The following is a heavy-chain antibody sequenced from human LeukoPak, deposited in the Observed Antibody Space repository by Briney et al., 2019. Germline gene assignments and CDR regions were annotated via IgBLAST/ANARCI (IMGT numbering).Heavy chain of an antibody. D-gene: IGHD5-18*01. V-gene: IGHV4-59*12. CDR2: IYHSGST. Sequence: SETLSLTCSVSGGSISSYYWNWIWQPPGKGLEWIGYIYHSGSTKYNSSLKSRVTISVDKSKTQFSLTLTSVTAADTAVYFCARSPTKRVTDDYWGQGTLVTVSS. CDR3: ARSPTKRVTDDY. CDR1: GGSISSYY. J-gene: IGHJ4*02.